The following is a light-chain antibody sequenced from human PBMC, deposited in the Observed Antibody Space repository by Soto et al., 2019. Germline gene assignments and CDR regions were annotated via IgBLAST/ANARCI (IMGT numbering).Light chain of an antibody. V-gene: IGLV2-14*01. CDR3: SSYAGSNNYV. CDR2: EVR. Sequence: QSVLTQPASVSGSPGQSITISCTGTSSDVGDYNYVSWYQHHPGKAPKLMIYEVRNRPSGVSNRFSGSKSGNTASLTISGLQAEDEADYYCSSYAGSNNYVFGTGTKLTVL. CDR1: SSDVGDYNY. J-gene: IGLJ1*01.